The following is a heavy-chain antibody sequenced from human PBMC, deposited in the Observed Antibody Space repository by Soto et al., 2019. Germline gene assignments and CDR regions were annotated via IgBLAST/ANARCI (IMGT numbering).Heavy chain of an antibody. CDR1: GFTFNIYA. Sequence: EVQLLESGGDLIQPGGSLRLSCAASGFTFNIYAMTWVRQAPGKGLEWVSAISRYGDFTYYADYVEGRFTISRDNTKNTLYLQMNRLRAEDTAVYYCAKDRYLDHDSRGYLFDNWGQGTLVTVSP. CDR2: ISRYGDFT. V-gene: IGHV3-23*01. D-gene: IGHD3-22*01. J-gene: IGHJ4*02. CDR3: AKDRYLDHDSRGYLFDN.